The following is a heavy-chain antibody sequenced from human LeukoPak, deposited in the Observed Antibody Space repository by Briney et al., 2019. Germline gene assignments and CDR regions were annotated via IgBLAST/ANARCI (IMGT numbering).Heavy chain of an antibody. V-gene: IGHV1-2*02. CDR2: VNPKTGGT. J-gene: IGHJ3*01. D-gene: IGHD3-3*01. Sequence: VASVKVSCRASGYSFTGYHLHWVRQAPRQGLEWMGWVNPKTGGTNYARKFQGRVTMTRDTSINTVNMELSRLTSDDTAVYYCAREFSSKLEWLAYVTGDDAFDVWGQGTMITVS. CDR1: GYSFTGYH. CDR3: AREFSSKLEWLAYVTGDDAFDV.